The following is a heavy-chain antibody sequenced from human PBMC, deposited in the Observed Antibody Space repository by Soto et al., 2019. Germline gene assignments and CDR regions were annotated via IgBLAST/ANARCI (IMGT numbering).Heavy chain of an antibody. D-gene: IGHD6-19*01. V-gene: IGHV4-61*01. J-gene: IGHJ4*02. CDR3: ARVPLRYSSSHNFDS. CDR1: GASVSSGSFY. CDR2: IYNNETF. Sequence: SETLSVPCSVSGASVSSGSFYWSWIRQPPGKGLEWIGFIYNNETFNYNPSLKSRVTLSVDTSKHQFSLKLSSVTAADTAVYYCARVPLRYSSSHNFDSWGQGALVTVSS.